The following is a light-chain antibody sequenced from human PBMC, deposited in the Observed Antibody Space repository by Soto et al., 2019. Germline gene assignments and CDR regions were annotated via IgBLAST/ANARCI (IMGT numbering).Light chain of an antibody. CDR3: CSYAGSYTYV. J-gene: IGLJ7*01. CDR1: SSDIGGYDY. CDR2: DVS. Sequence: QSALTQPRSVSGSPGQSVAISCTGTSSDIGGYDYVSWYQQHPGKAPKVMIYDVSKRPSRVPDRFSGSKSGNTASLTISGLQAEDEADYYCCSYAGSYTYVFGAGTQLTVL. V-gene: IGLV2-11*01.